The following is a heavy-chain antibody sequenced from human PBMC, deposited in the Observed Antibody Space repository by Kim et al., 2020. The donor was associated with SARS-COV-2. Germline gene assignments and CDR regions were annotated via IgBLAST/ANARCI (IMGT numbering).Heavy chain of an antibody. D-gene: IGHD3-22*01. CDR3: ATHEYDSSGYLGY. Sequence: ASVKVSCKVSGYTLTELSMHWVRQAPEKGLECMGVFDPEDGETIYAQKFQGRVTITEDTSTDTAYMALSSLRSADTAVYYCATHEYDSSGYLGYWGQRTLVTVSS. V-gene: IGHV1-24*01. CDR2: FDPEDGET. CDR1: GYTLTELS. J-gene: IGHJ4*02.